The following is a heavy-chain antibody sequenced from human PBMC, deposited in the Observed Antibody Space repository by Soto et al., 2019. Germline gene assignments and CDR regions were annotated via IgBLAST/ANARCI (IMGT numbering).Heavy chain of an antibody. V-gene: IGHV1-18*01. CDR1: GYTFTSYG. D-gene: IGHD3-22*01. CDR2: ISAYNGNT. CDR3: ARVRLTMTSNWFDP. J-gene: IGHJ5*02. Sequence: ASVKVSCKASGYTFTSYGTSWVRQAPGQGLEWMGWISAYNGNTNYAQKLQGRVTMTTDTSTSTAYMELRSLRSDDTAVYYCARVRLTMTSNWFDPWGQGTLVTVSS.